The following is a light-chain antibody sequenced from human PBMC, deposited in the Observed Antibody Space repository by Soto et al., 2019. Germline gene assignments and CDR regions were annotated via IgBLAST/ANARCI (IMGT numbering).Light chain of an antibody. CDR1: SSDVGGHNY. Sequence: QSALTQPPSASGSPGQSVTISCTGTSSDVGGHNYVSWYQQRPDKAPKLIIYEVTQRPSGVSDRFSGSKSGNTATLTVSGLQAEDEDDYHCSSYAGINTLVFGGGTKRTVL. CDR2: EVT. V-gene: IGLV2-8*01. J-gene: IGLJ2*01. CDR3: SSYAGINTLV.